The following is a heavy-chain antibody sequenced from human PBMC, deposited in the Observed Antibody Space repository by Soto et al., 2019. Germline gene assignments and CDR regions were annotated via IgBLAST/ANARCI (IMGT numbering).Heavy chain of an antibody. V-gene: IGHV1-2*02. CDR3: ARKLELRASYYYYYDMDV. J-gene: IGHJ6*02. CDR2: INPNSGGT. Sequence: ASVKVSCKASGYTFTDYYMHWVRQAPGQGLEWMGWINPNSGGTNYAQRFQGRVTMTRDTSISTAYMELSRLRSDDTAVYYCARKLELRASYYYYYDMDVWGQGTTVPVSS. D-gene: IGHD1-7*01. CDR1: GYTFTDYY.